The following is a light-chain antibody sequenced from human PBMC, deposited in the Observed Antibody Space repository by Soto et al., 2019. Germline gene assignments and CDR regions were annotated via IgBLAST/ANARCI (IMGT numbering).Light chain of an antibody. V-gene: IGKV3D-20*02. CDR1: QSVSNNY. CDR3: QQRSDWPT. CDR2: GAS. J-gene: IGKJ4*01. Sequence: EIVLTQSPGTLSLSPGERATLSCRASQSVSNNYLAWYQQKPGQAPRLLIYGASSRATGIPARFSGSGSGTDFTLTISSLEPEDFAVYYCQQRSDWPTFGGGTKVDIK.